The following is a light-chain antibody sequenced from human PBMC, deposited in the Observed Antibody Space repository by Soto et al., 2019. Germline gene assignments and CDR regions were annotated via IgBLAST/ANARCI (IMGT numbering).Light chain of an antibody. CDR2: EVS. CDR3: SSYAGSNNLV. V-gene: IGLV2-8*01. J-gene: IGLJ2*01. CDR1: SSDVGGYNY. Sequence: QSVLTQPPSASGSPGQPVTISCTGTSSDVGGYNYVSWYQQHPGKAPKLMMYEVSKRPSGVPDRFSGSKSGNTASLTVSGLQAEDEAGYYCSSYAGSNNLVFGGGTKLTVL.